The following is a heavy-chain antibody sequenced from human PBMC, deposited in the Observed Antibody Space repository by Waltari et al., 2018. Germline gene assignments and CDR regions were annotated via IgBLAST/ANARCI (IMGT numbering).Heavy chain of an antibody. J-gene: IGHJ3*02. D-gene: IGHD3-3*01. Sequence: QVHLVQSGAEVQKPGASVRVSCKTPGYTFSDYYIYWVRQAPGQGLEWMGWMNPKRGATNPAQKYQGRVTMTRDTSTSTVYMELRGLTSDDTAIYYCARDLFPNFWSGYGFDIWGQGTKVTVSS. CDR1: GYTFSDYY. V-gene: IGHV1-2*02. CDR3: ARDLFPNFWSGYGFDI. CDR2: MNPKRGAT.